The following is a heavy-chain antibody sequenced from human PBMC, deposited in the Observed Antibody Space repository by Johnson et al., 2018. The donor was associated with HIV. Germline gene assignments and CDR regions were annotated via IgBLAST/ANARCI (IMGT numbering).Heavy chain of an antibody. J-gene: IGHJ3*02. CDR3: AKGQTGYSSSWDSGGAFDI. CDR1: GFTFSSYA. D-gene: IGHD6-13*01. V-gene: IGHV3-30-3*01. CDR2: ISYDGSNE. Sequence: QVQLVESGGGVVQPGRSLRLSCAASGFTFSSYAMHWVRQAPGKGLQWVAVISYDGSNEYYADSVKGRFTISRDNSKNTLYLQMNSLRAEDTAVYYCAKGQTGYSSSWDSGGAFDIWGQGTMVTVSS.